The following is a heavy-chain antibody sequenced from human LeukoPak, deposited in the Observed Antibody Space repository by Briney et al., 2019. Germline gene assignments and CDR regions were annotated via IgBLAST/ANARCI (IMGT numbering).Heavy chain of an antibody. CDR1: GGTFSSYA. D-gene: IGHD6-6*01. Sequence: SVKVSCKASGGTFSSYAISWVRQAPGQGLEWMGGIIPIFGTANYAQKFQGRVTITTDESTSTAYMELSSLRSEDTAVYYCARGPSSSSLSDYWGQGTLVTASS. J-gene: IGHJ4*02. CDR2: IIPIFGTA. V-gene: IGHV1-69*05. CDR3: ARGPSSSSLSDY.